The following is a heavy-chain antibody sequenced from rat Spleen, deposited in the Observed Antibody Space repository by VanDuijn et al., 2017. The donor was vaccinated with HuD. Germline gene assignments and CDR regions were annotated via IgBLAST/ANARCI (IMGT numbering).Heavy chain of an antibody. J-gene: IGHJ4*01. CDR1: GFSLTSYH. CDR3: ARSLPIMDA. V-gene: IGHV2-6*01. CDR2: ISSGGRT. D-gene: IGHD3-1*01. Sequence: QVQLKESGPGLVQTSQTLSLTCTVSGFSLTSYHVSWVRQPPGKGLEWIAAISSGGRTYYNSALKSRLSISRDTSKSQVFLKMNSLQTEDTAMYFCARSLPIMDAWGQGASVTVSS.